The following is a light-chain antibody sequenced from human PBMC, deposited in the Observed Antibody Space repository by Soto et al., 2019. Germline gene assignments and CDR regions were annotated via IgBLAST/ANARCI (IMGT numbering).Light chain of an antibody. CDR2: DAS. CDR3: HHLT. J-gene: IGKJ1*01. CDR1: QDITNY. Sequence: AIRMTQSPSSFSASTGDRVTITCRATQDITNYLAWYQQKPGKAPKLLIYDASTLESGVASRFSGSGSGTEFSLTISSLQPDDFATYYCHHLTFGQGTKVEVK. V-gene: IGKV1-8*01.